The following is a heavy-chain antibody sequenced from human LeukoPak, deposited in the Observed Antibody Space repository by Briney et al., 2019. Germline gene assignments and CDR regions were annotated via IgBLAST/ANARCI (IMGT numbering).Heavy chain of an antibody. Sequence: GGSLRLSCAASGFILSGYEMNWVRQAPGKGLEWVSFISSSGDTIYYADSVKGRFTVSRDNAKNSLYLQVNSLRAEDTAVYYCARAGPESIPVAGTGGFDYWGQGTLVTVSS. CDR2: ISSSGDTI. V-gene: IGHV3-48*03. CDR3: ARAGPESIPVAGTGGFDY. J-gene: IGHJ4*02. D-gene: IGHD6-19*01. CDR1: GFILSGYE.